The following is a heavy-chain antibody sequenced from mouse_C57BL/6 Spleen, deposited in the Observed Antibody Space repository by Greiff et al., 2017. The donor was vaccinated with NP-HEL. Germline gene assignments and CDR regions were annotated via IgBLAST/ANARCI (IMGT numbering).Heavy chain of an antibody. CDR2: IYPGDGAT. V-gene: IGHV1-82*01. D-gene: IGHD1-1*01. Sequence: QVQLQQSGPELVKPGASVKLSCTASGYAFSSSWMNWVKQRPGKGLEWIGRIYPGDGATNYNGKFKGKATLTADQSSSTAYMQLSSLTSEDSAVYCCARWVTTVEDWYFDVWGTGTTVTVSS. J-gene: IGHJ1*03. CDR1: GYAFSSSW. CDR3: ARWVTTVEDWYFDV.